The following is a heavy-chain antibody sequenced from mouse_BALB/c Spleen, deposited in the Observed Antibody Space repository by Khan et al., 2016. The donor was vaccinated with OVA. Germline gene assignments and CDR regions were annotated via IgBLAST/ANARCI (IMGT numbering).Heavy chain of an antibody. CDR2: INPSTGYT. J-gene: IGHJ2*01. CDR3: ERRGLRWDFDY. Sequence: QVQLQQSGAELAKPGASVKMSCKASGYTFINYWILWVKQRPGQGLEWLGYINPSTGYTEYNQNFKDKATLTADKSSSTAYMQLSSLTSEDSAVYYCERRGLRWDFDYWGQGTTLTVSS. V-gene: IGHV1-7*01. D-gene: IGHD1-1*01. CDR1: GYTFINYW.